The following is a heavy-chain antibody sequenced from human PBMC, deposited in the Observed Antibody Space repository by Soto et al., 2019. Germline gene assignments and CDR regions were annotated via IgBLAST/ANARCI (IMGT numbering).Heavy chain of an antibody. CDR2: IYSADNI. Sequence: PGGSLRLSCAASGLSVSSNDMSWVRQAPGKGLECVSIIYSADNIFYVDSVKGRFIISRDNSKNTVYLQMNSLRADDTAVYYCARGSLYWGQGTLVTVSS. CDR1: GLSVSSND. V-gene: IGHV3-66*01. J-gene: IGHJ4*01. CDR3: ARGSLY.